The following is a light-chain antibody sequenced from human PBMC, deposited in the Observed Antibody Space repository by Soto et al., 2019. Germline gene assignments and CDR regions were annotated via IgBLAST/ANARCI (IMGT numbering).Light chain of an antibody. CDR1: QSVSTY. V-gene: IGKV3-11*01. CDR3: HQRSNWPPFT. Sequence: EVVLTQSPATLSLSPGERATLSCRASQSVSTYLAWYQQKPGQPPRLLIYGASNRATGTPARFSGSGSGTDFTLTISSLEPEDFAVYYCHQRSNWPPFTFGPGTXXXXK. CDR2: GAS. J-gene: IGKJ3*01.